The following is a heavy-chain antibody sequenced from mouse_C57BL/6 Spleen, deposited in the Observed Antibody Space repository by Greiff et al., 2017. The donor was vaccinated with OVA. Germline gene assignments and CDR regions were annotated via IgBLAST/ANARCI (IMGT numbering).Heavy chain of an antibody. D-gene: IGHD4-1*01. V-gene: IGHV1-4*01. J-gene: IGHJ1*03. Sequence: VQGVESGAELARPGASVKMSCKASGYTFTSYTMHWVKQRPGQGLEWIGYINPSSGYTKYNQKFKDKATLTADKSSSTAYMQLSSLTSEDSAVYYCARGWDVEDYWYFDVWGTGTTVTVSS. CDR2: INPSSGYT. CDR3: ARGWDVEDYWYFDV. CDR1: GYTFTSYT.